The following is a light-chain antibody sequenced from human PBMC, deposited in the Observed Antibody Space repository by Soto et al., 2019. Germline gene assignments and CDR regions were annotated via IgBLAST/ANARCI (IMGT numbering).Light chain of an antibody. V-gene: IGKV3-20*01. CDR2: GAS. Sequence: EIVLTQSPGTLSLSPGERATLSCRARQSVSRSYLAWYQQKPGQAPRLLIYGASSRATGIPDRFSGSGSGTDFTLTISRLEPEDFAVYYWQQYGSSPLTFGGGTKVEIK. CDR3: QQYGSSPLT. J-gene: IGKJ4*02. CDR1: QSVSRSY.